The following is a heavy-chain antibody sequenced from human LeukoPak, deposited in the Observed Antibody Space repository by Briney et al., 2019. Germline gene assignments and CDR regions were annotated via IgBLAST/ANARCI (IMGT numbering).Heavy chain of an antibody. Sequence: SETLSLTCAVSGGSISSRNWWSWVRQPPGKGLEWIGEINHSGSTNYNPSLKSRVTISVDTSKNQFSLKLSSVTAADTAVYYCARRRGITMVRGRHYFDYWGQGTLVTVSS. J-gene: IGHJ4*02. CDR3: ARRRGITMVRGRHYFDY. D-gene: IGHD3-10*01. CDR2: INHSGST. V-gene: IGHV4-4*02. CDR1: GGSISSRNW.